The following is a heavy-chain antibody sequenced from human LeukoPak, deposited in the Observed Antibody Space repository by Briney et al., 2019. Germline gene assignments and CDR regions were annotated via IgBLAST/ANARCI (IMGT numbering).Heavy chain of an antibody. D-gene: IGHD4-17*01. CDR2: ISSNGGRA. J-gene: IGHJ4*02. CDR3: ARGEYDYGDEKGYFDY. CDR1: GFTFSTYA. Sequence: GGSLRLSCEASGFTFSTYAMHWVRQAPGKGLEYVSGISSNGGRAYYANSVKGRFTISRDNSKNILYLQMGSLRAEDMAVYYCARGEYDYGDEKGYFDYWGQGTLVTVSS. V-gene: IGHV3-64*01.